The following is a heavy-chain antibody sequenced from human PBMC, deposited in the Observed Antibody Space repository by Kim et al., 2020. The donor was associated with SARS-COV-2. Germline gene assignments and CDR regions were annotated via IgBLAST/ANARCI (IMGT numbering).Heavy chain of an antibody. V-gene: IGHV3-30*18. D-gene: IGHD3-22*01. CDR3: AKDFPFSMDYDSANY. Sequence: GGSLRLSCAASGFTFSSYGMHWVRQAPGKGLEWVAVISYDGSNKYYADSVKGRFTISRDNSKNTLYLQMNSLRAEDTAVYYCAKDFPFSMDYDSANYWGQGTLVTVSS. CDR2: ISYDGSNK. J-gene: IGHJ4*02. CDR1: GFTFSSYG.